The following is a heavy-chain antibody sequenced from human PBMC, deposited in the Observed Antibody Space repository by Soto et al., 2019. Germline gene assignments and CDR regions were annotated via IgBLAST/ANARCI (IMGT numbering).Heavy chain of an antibody. D-gene: IGHD3-9*01. CDR1: GFTFSSYG. J-gene: IGHJ4*02. CDR3: AKDPRLDILTGPFDY. CDR2: ISYDGSNK. Sequence: QVQLVESGGGVVKPGRSRRLSCAASGFTFSSYGMHWVRQAPGKGLERVAVISYDGSNKYYADSVKGRFTISRDNSKNTLYRQMNSLTAEDKAAYYCAKDPRLDILTGPFDYVGQGTLVTVSS. V-gene: IGHV3-30*18.